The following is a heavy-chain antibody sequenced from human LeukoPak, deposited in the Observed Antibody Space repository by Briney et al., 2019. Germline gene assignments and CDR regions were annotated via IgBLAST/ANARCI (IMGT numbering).Heavy chain of an antibody. CDR2: FDPEDGET. Sequence: ASVKVSCKVSGYTLTELSMHWVRQAPGKGLEWMGGFDPEDGETIYAQKFQGRVTMTEDTTTDTAYMELSSLRSEDTAVYYCATLLYCSSTSCSDYWGQGTLVTVSS. CDR1: GYTLTELS. V-gene: IGHV1-24*01. D-gene: IGHD2-2*01. CDR3: ATLLYCSSTSCSDY. J-gene: IGHJ4*02.